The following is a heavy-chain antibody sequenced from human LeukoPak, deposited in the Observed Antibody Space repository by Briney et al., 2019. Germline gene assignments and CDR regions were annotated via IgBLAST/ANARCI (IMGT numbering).Heavy chain of an antibody. J-gene: IGHJ6*03. Sequence: GGSLRLSCAASGFTFSSYGMHWVRQAPGKGLEWVAVISYDGSNKYYADSVKGRFTISRDNSKNTLYLQMNSLRAEDTAVYYCAKGFTMIVEDYYYMDVWGKGTTVTVSS. V-gene: IGHV3-30*18. CDR1: GFTFSSYG. D-gene: IGHD3-22*01. CDR3: AKGFTMIVEDYYYMDV. CDR2: ISYDGSNK.